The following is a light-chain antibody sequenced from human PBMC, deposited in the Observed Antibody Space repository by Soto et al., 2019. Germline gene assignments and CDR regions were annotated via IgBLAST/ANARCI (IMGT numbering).Light chain of an antibody. CDR1: QSVTNN. V-gene: IGKV3D-15*01. CDR3: QQSYSTPIT. Sequence: EIVMTQSPATLSVSPWERATLSCGASQSVTNNLAWYQQKPGQAPRLLIFGASNRATGIPDRFSGSGSGTDFTLTINSLQPEDFATYSCQQSYSTPITFGQGTRLEIK. J-gene: IGKJ5*01. CDR2: GAS.